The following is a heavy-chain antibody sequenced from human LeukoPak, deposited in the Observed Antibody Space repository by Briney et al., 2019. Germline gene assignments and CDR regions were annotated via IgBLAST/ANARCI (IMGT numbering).Heavy chain of an antibody. Sequence: APVKVPCKVSGYTLTELSMHWVRQAPGKGLEWMGGFDPEDGGTIYAQKFQGRVTMTEDTSTDTAYMELSSLRSEDTAVYYCATDREEVGAFDYWGQGTLVTVSS. CDR3: ATDREEVGAFDY. CDR2: FDPEDGGT. V-gene: IGHV1-24*01. CDR1: GYTLTELS. D-gene: IGHD1-26*01. J-gene: IGHJ4*02.